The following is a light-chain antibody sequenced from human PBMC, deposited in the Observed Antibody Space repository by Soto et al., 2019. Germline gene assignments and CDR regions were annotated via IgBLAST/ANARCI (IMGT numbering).Light chain of an antibody. CDR2: DIN. J-gene: IGLJ1*01. V-gene: IGLV2-8*01. CDR1: SSDIGGYDF. Sequence: QSALTQPPSASESPGQSVTISCTGTSSDIGGYDFVSWYQQHPGKAPKLIIYDINKRPSGVPDRFSGSRSGNTASLTVSGLRAEDEADYYCSSFAVSHIVFGTGTKLT. CDR3: SSFAVSHIV.